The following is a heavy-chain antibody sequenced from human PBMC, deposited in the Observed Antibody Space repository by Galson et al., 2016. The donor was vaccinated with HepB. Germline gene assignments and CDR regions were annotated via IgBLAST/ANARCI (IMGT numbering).Heavy chain of an antibody. CDR2: ISHDGATR. CDR1: GFSFSRYG. V-gene: IGHV3-30*03. J-gene: IGHJ2*01. D-gene: IGHD2-2*01. Sequence: SLRLSCAASGFSFSRYGMHWVRQAPGKGLEWVIVISHDGATRFYADSVKGRFTISRDNSVNTLFLQMDSLRAEDTAVYYCAAFWPAATVWYSDLWGRGTLATVSS. CDR3: AAFWPAATVWYSDL.